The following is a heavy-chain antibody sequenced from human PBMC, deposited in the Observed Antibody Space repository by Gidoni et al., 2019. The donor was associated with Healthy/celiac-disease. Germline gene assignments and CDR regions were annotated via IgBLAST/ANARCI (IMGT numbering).Heavy chain of an antibody. Sequence: QVQLQQWGAGLLKPSETLSLTCAVYGGSFSGYYWSWIRQPPGKGMEWIGEINHSGSTNYNPSLKSRVTISVDTSKNQFSLKLSSVTAADTAVYYCARREFNSSGWTRISKPTKFDYWGQGTLVTVSS. J-gene: IGHJ4*02. D-gene: IGHD6-19*01. CDR1: GGSFSGYY. CDR2: INHSGST. V-gene: IGHV4-34*01. CDR3: ARREFNSSGWTRISKPTKFDY.